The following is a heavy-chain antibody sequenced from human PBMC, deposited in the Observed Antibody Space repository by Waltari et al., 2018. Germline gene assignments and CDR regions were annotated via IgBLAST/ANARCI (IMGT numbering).Heavy chain of an antibody. Sequence: QVQLVQSGAEVKKPGSSVQVSCKASEVTFSSYAISWVRQAPGQGLEWMGRIIPSFGTANYAQKFQGRVTITADKSTSTAYMELSSLRSEDTAVYYGARDVRDGHRTYSGNWGQGTLVTVSS. CDR1: EVTFSSYA. D-gene: IGHD1-26*01. CDR3: ARDVRDGHRTYSGN. CDR2: IIPSFGTA. V-gene: IGHV1-69*08. J-gene: IGHJ4*02.